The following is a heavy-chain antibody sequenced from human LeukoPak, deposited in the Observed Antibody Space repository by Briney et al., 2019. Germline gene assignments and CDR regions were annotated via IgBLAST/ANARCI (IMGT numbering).Heavy chain of an antibody. Sequence: GGSLRLSCATSGFTFTDYRMGWVRQAPGKGLEWVSYITSSSSTIYYADSVKGRFTMSRDNAENSLYLQMNSLRAEDTAVYYCARNFDSWGQGTLVTVSS. J-gene: IGHJ4*02. CDR3: ARNFDS. D-gene: IGHD2/OR15-2a*01. V-gene: IGHV3-48*01. CDR1: GFTFTDYR. CDR2: ITSSSSTI.